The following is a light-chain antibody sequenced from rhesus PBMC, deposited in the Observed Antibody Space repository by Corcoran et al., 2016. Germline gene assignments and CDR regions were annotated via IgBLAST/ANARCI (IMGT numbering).Light chain of an antibody. J-gene: IGKJ2*01. CDR3: QHYDDLPYS. CDR1: PGIRSW. V-gene: IGKV1-19*01. Sequence: DIQMTQSPSSLSASVGAKVTITCHSSPGIRSWLAWYHQQPGNAPKPLNYYASSLQSGVPSMFSGSGAGNVYTLTISSLQPEDFAAYYCQHYDDLPYSFGQGTKVQIK. CDR2: YAS.